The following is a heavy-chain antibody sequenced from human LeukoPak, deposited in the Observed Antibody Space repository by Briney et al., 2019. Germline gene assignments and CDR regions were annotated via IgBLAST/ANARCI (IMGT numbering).Heavy chain of an antibody. CDR2: LYSDGNT. Sequence: AGSLRLSCAASGFTVITNDMTWVRQAPGKGLEWVSVLYSDGNTKYADSVQGRFTISRDNSKNTLYLEMNSLSPDDTAVYYCARGVEPLAANTLAYWGQGTLVTASS. CDR1: GFTVITND. J-gene: IGHJ4*02. CDR3: ARGVEPLAANTLAY. V-gene: IGHV3-53*01. D-gene: IGHD1-14*01.